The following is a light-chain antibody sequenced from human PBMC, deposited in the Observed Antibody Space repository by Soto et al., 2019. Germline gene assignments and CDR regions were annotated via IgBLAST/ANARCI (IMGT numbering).Light chain of an antibody. J-gene: IGKJ1*01. V-gene: IGKV1-5*03. CDR1: QTISSW. CDR3: QQYNSYS. Sequence: DIQMTQSPSTLSASVGDRVTITCRASQTISSWLAWYQQKPGKVPKLLIYMASGLHSGVPSRFSGSGSGTEFTLTISSLQPDDFATYYCQQYNSYSFGQGTKVDIK. CDR2: MAS.